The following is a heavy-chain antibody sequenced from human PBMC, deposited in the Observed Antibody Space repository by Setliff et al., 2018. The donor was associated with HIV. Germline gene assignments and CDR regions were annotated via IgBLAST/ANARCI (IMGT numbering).Heavy chain of an antibody. Sequence: TSETLSLTCTVSGGSISSHFWSWIRQPPGKGLEWIGTVSYSGSTNYNPSLKSRVTMAVDTSKKQFSLKLKSVTAADTAVYYCFLFYDDRSGFYWDWGQGTPVTVSS. CDR1: GGSISSHF. CDR3: FLFYDDRSGFYWD. J-gene: IGHJ4*02. V-gene: IGHV4-59*11. CDR2: VSYSGST. D-gene: IGHD3-22*01.